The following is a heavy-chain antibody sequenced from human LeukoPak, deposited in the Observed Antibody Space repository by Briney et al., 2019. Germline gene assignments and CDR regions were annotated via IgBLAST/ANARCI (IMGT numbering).Heavy chain of an antibody. J-gene: IGHJ6*03. CDR3: AREALYDYVWGSYRYTGSPMDV. CDR2: IYYSGST. V-gene: IGHV4-39*07. Sequence: PSETLSLTCTVSGGSITNSLYYWGCIRQPPGKGLEWIGSIYYSGSTYYNPSLKSRVTISVDTSTNQFSLKLSSVTAADTAVYYCAREALYDYVWGSYRYTGSPMDVWGKGTTVSVSS. CDR1: GGSITNSLYY. D-gene: IGHD3-16*02.